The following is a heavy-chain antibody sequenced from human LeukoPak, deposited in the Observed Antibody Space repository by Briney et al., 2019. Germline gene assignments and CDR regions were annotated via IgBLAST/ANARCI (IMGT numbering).Heavy chain of an antibody. V-gene: IGHV4-30-4*08. Sequence: KPSETLSLTCTVSGGSISSYYWSWIRQPPGKGLEWIGYIYYSGSTYYNPSLKSRVTISVDTSKNQFSLKLSSVTAADTAVYYCARDNQSKVGALDYWGQGTLVTVSS. CDR1: GGSISSYY. D-gene: IGHD1-26*01. CDR3: ARDNQSKVGALDY. CDR2: IYYSGST. J-gene: IGHJ4*02.